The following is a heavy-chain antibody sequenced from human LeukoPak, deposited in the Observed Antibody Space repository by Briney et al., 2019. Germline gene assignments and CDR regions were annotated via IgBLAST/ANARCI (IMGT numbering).Heavy chain of an antibody. J-gene: IGHJ4*02. CDR3: ARGSVGGGNYFDY. CDR1: GFTFSRYS. Sequence: GGSLRLPCAASGFTFSRYSMNWVRQAPGKGLEWVSSISSSSSYIYYADSVKGRFTISRDNAKNSLYLQMNSLRAEDTAVYYCARGSVGGGNYFDYWGQGTLVTVSS. D-gene: IGHD3-16*01. CDR2: ISSSSSYI. V-gene: IGHV3-21*01.